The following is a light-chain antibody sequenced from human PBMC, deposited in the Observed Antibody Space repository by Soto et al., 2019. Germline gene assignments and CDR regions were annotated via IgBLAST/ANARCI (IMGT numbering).Light chain of an antibody. J-gene: IGLJ1*01. CDR2: DVS. CDR3: SSYTSSSPLYV. CDR1: SSDVGSYNY. V-gene: IGLV2-14*01. Sequence: QSALTQPASVSGSPGQSITISCTGTSSDVGSYNYVSWYQQHPGKAPKLMIYDVSNRPSGVSNRFSGSKSGNTASLTISGLQAEEEADYYCSSYTSSSPLYVFGTGTKLTVL.